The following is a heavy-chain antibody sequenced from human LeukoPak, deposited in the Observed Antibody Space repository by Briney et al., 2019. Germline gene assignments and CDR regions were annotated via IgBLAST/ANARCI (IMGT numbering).Heavy chain of an antibody. CDR1: GGSFSGYY. CDR2: IYYSGST. Sequence: SETLSLTCAVYGGSFSGYYWSWIRQPPGKGLEWIGYIYYSGSTSYNPSLKSRVTISIDTSRNQFSLKLNSVTAADTAVYYCARSSSGYAFTWFDPWGQGTLVTVSS. V-gene: IGHV4-59*08. D-gene: IGHD5-12*01. CDR3: ARSSSGYAFTWFDP. J-gene: IGHJ5*02.